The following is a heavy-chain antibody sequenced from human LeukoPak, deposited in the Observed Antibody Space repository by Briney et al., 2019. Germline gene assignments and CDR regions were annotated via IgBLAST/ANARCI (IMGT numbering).Heavy chain of an antibody. J-gene: IGHJ3*02. CDR1: GFTVINNY. V-gene: IGHV3-53*01. CDR2: TYTDDSA. Sequence: GGSLRLSCAASGFTVINNYMTWVRQAPGKGLEWVALTYTDDSAHYADSVKGRFAISRDNSKNTLSLQLNSLRAEDSALYYCAGGYTNTRSALWAFDIWGRGTMVTVSS. CDR3: AGGYTNTRSALWAFDI. D-gene: IGHD6-13*01.